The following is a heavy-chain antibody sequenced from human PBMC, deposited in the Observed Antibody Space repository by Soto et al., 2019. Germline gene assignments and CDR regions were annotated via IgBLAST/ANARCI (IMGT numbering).Heavy chain of an antibody. D-gene: IGHD5-18*01. J-gene: IGHJ6*02. CDR1: GGSISSSSYY. V-gene: IGHV4-39*01. CDR2: IYYSGST. CDR3: ARPIKAMGLYGMDV. Sequence: SETLSLTCTVSGGSISSSSYYWGWIRQPPGKGLEWIGTIYYSGSTYYNPSLKSRVTISVDTSKNQFSLNLSSVTAADTAVYYCARPIKAMGLYGMDVWGQGTTGTVS.